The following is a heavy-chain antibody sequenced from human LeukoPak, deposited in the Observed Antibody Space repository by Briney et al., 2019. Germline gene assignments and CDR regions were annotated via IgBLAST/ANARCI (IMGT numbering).Heavy chain of an antibody. J-gene: IGHJ4*02. V-gene: IGHV3-66*04. Sequence: GGSLRPSCAASGFTVSSNYMSWVRQAPGKGLEWVAVIYSGGSTYYADSVKGRFTMSRDNSKNTLYLQMASLRAEDTAVYYCARHRGYCSSTSCYPYYFDYWGQGTLVTVSS. CDR3: ARHRGYCSSTSCYPYYFDY. CDR1: GFTVSSNY. D-gene: IGHD2-2*01. CDR2: IYSGGST.